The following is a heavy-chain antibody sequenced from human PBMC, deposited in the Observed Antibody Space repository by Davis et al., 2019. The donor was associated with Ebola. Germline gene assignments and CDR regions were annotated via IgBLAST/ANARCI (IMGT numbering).Heavy chain of an antibody. CDR2: ISSSGSTI. Sequence: GGSLRLSCAASGFTFSSYEMNWVRQAPGKGLEWVSYISSSGSTIYYADSVKGRFTISRDDSKNTAYLQMNSLKTEDTAVYYCSGTSSSGDVWGQGTTVTVSS. J-gene: IGHJ6*02. CDR1: GFTFSSYE. CDR3: SGTSSSGDV. V-gene: IGHV3-48*01. D-gene: IGHD2-2*01.